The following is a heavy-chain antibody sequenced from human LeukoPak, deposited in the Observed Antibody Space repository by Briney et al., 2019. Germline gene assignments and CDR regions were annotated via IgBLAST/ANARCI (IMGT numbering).Heavy chain of an antibody. J-gene: IGHJ4*02. CDR1: GGSISSSSYY. V-gene: IGHV4-39*01. D-gene: IGHD3-22*01. Sequence: SETLSFTCTVSGGSISSSSYYWGWIRQPPGKGREWIGSIYYSGGTYYNPSLKSRVTISVDTSKNQFSLKLSSVTAADTAVYYCARVEYYYDSSGYYSFDYFDYWGQGTLVTVSS. CDR2: IYYSGGT. CDR3: ARVEYYYDSSGYYSFDYFDY.